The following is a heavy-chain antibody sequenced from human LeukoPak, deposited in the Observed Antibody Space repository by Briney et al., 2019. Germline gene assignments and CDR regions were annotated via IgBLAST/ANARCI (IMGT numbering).Heavy chain of an antibody. J-gene: IGHJ6*02. Sequence: PGGSLRLSCAASGFTFSSYGMHWVRQAPGEGLEGVAVIWYDGSNKYYADSVKGRFTISRDNSKNTRYLQMNSLGAEDTAVYYCARDSFYDSSGYYYYGMGVWGQGTTVTVSS. CDR3: ARDSFYDSSGYYYYGMGV. CDR2: IWYDGSNK. D-gene: IGHD3-22*01. CDR1: GFTFSSYG. V-gene: IGHV3-33*01.